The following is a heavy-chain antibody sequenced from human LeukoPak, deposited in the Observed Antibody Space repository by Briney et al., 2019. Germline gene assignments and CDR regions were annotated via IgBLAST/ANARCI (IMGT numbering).Heavy chain of an antibody. D-gene: IGHD4-17*01. CDR2: ISGSGGST. Sequence: GGSLRLSCAASGFTFSSYAMSWVRQAPGKGLEWVSAISGSGGSTYYADSVKGRFTISRDNSKNTLYLQMNSLRAEDTAVYYCAEGDGETYYYYYGMDVWGQGTTVTVSS. J-gene: IGHJ6*02. CDR3: AEGDGETYYYYYGMDV. V-gene: IGHV3-23*01. CDR1: GFTFSSYA.